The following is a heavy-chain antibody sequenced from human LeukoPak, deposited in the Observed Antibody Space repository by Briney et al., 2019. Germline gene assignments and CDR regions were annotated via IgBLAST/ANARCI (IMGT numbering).Heavy chain of an antibody. CDR2: ISSSSSTI. Sequence: GGSLRLSCAASGFTFSSYSMNWVRQAPGKGLEWVSYISSSSSTIYYADSVKGRFTISRDNAKNSLYLQMNSLRAEDTAVYYCAREEVVVPAATKSSRDYWGQGTLVTVSS. CDR3: AREEVVVPAATKSSRDY. CDR1: GFTFSSYS. J-gene: IGHJ4*02. V-gene: IGHV3-48*01. D-gene: IGHD2-2*01.